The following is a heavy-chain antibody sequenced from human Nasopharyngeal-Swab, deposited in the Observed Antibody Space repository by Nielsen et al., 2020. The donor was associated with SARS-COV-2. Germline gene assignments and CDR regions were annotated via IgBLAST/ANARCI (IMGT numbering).Heavy chain of an antibody. Sequence: SQTLSLTCAVSGGSISSGGYSWSWIRQPPGKGLEWIGYIYHSGSTYYNPSLKSRVTISVDRSKNQFSLKLSSVTAADTAVYYCARSDYCEYYAFDIWGQGTMVTVSP. V-gene: IGHV4-30-2*01. D-gene: IGHD3-22*01. CDR1: GGSISSGGYS. CDR3: ARSDYCEYYAFDI. J-gene: IGHJ3*02. CDR2: IYHSGST.